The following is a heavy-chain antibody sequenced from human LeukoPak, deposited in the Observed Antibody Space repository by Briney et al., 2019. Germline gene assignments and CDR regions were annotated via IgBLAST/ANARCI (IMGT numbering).Heavy chain of an antibody. CDR2: IYHSGST. CDR3: AIHYYDSSGYYGDY. Sequence: PSETLSLTCAVSGYSISSGYYWGWIRQPPGKGLEWIGSIYHSGSTYYNLSLKSRVTISVDTSKNQFSLKLSSVTAADTAVYYCAIHYYDSSGYYGDYWGQGTLVTVSS. D-gene: IGHD3-22*01. J-gene: IGHJ4*02. V-gene: IGHV4-38-2*01. CDR1: GYSISSGYY.